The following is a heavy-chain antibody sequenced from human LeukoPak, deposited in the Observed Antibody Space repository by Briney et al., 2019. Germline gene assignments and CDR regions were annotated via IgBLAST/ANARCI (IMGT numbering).Heavy chain of an antibody. CDR3: AKAALYYYDSSGYWPEGYYFDY. Sequence: PGGSLRLSCAASGFTFSSYGMHWVRQAPGKGLEWVAVISYDGSNKYYADSVKGRFTISRDNSKNTLYLQMNSLRAEDTAVYYCAKAALYYYDSSGYWPEGYYFDYWGQGTLVTVSS. D-gene: IGHD3-22*01. CDR1: GFTFSSYG. CDR2: ISYDGSNK. V-gene: IGHV3-30*18. J-gene: IGHJ4*02.